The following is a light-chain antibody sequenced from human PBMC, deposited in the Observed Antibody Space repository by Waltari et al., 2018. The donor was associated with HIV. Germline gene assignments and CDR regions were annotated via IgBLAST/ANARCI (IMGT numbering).Light chain of an antibody. CDR3: HSRDTDGDHYV. CDR1: SLRSFF. J-gene: IGLJ1*01. Sequence: SSELTQDPVVSVALGQTIKIRCQGDSLRSFFANWYQHRPGQATVLAVYVVKRLPSGIPDRFSASNSGNTSSLIISNSQAVDEAEYFCHSRDTDGDHYVFGGGTRVIVL. V-gene: IGLV3-19*01. CDR2: VVK.